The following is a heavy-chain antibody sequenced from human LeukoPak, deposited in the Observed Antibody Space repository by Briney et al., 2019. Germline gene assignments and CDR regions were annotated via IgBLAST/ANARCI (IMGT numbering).Heavy chain of an antibody. CDR1: GNTFNTFY. D-gene: IGHD3-10*01. V-gene: IGHV1-46*02. Sequence: ASVKVSCTAPGNTFNTFYMHWLRQAPGQGLEWMGVIDPFSHATHYAEKFHGRVTVTRDMSTCTIYLELSSLTSDDTAVYYCARGNQGGGSGMPFDYWGQGTLVTVSS. J-gene: IGHJ4*02. CDR3: ARGNQGGGSGMPFDY. CDR2: IDPFSHAT.